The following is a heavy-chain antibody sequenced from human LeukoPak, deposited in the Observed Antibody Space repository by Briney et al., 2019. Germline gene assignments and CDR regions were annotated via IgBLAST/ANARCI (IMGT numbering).Heavy chain of an antibody. V-gene: IGHV3-48*01. D-gene: IGHD6-13*01. J-gene: IGHJ4*02. CDR1: GFTFSDYS. CDR2: ISSGGATI. CDR3: ARERGYSSSCYTF. Sequence: GGSLRLSCAASGFTFSDYSMNWVRQAPGKGLEWVSYISSGGATIYYADSVKGRFTISRDNAKNSLYLQMNSLRVEDTAVYYCARERGYSSSCYTFWGQGTLVTVSS.